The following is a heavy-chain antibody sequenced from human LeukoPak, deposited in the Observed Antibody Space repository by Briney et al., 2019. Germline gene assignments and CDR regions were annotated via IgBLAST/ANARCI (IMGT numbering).Heavy chain of an antibody. V-gene: IGHV1-18*04. D-gene: IGHD3-10*01. CDR1: GYTFTSYG. CDR3: ARDRPQVLWFGELIDY. Sequence: ASVKVSCKASGYTFTSYGISWVRQAPGQGLEWMGWISACNGNTNYAQKLQGRVTITTDTSTSTAYMELRSLRSDDTAVYYCARDRPQVLWFGELIDYWGQGTLVTVSS. J-gene: IGHJ4*02. CDR2: ISACNGNT.